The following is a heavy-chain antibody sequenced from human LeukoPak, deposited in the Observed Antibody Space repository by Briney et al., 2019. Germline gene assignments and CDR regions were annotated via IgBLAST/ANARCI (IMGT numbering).Heavy chain of an antibody. J-gene: IGHJ4*02. CDR2: INHSGST. D-gene: IGHD6-6*01. Sequence: SETLSLTCAVYGGSFSGYYWSWIRQPPGKGLEWIGEINHSGSTNYNPSLKSRVTISVDTSKNQFSLKLSSVTAADTAVYYCARHHREYSSSSGLDYWGQGTLVTVSS. CDR3: ARHHREYSSSSGLDY. V-gene: IGHV4-34*01. CDR1: GGSFSGYY.